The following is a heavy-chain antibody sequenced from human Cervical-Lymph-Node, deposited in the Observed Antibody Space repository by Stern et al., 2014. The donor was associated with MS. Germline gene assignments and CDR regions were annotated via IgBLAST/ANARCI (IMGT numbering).Heavy chain of an antibody. V-gene: IGHV5-51*04. J-gene: IGHJ6*02. D-gene: IGHD1-1*01. Sequence: VQLVQSGAEVKKPGESLKISCKGSGYTFTNNWIAWVRQMPGKGLEWMGIIYPDASNNKNTPSLQAQATTPADKPTSTASLQWGSRKAADSAVYYCASPPPRRKWDDPNYGMDVWGQGTTVTVSS. CDR3: ASPPPRRKWDDPNYGMDV. CDR2: IYPDASNN. CDR1: GYTFTNNW.